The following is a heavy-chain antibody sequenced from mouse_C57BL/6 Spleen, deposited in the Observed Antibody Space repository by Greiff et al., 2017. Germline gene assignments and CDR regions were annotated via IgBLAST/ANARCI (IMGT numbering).Heavy chain of an antibody. CDR2: IYPGSGST. J-gene: IGHJ3*01. V-gene: IGHV1-55*01. D-gene: IGHD2-5*01. Sequence: QVQLQQPGAELVKPGASVKMSCKASGYTFTSYWITWVKQRPGQGLEWIGDIYPGSGSTNYNEKFKSKATLTVDTSSSTAYMQLSSLTSEDSAVYYCASGGYSNCPWFAYWGQGTLVTVSA. CDR3: ASGGYSNCPWFAY. CDR1: GYTFTSYW.